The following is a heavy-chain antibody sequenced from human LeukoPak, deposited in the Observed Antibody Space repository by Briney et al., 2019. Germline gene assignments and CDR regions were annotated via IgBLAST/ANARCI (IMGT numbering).Heavy chain of an antibody. J-gene: IGHJ4*02. D-gene: IGHD3-3*01. CDR2: ISYDGSNK. Sequence: PGGSLRLSCAASGFTFSSYAMHWVRQAPGKGLEWVAVISYDGSNKYYADSVKGRFTISRDNSKNTLYLQMNSLRAEDTAVYYCARATVTHYDFWRLGYWGQGTLVTVSS. V-gene: IGHV3-30-3*01. CDR3: ARATVTHYDFWRLGY. CDR1: GFTFSSYA.